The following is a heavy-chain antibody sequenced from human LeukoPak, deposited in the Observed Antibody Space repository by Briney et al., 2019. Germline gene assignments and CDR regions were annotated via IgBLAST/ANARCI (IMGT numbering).Heavy chain of an antibody. Sequence: ASVTVSFTASGYTFTVYGINWVRQATGQGLEWMGWMSPNNGNTGYAQKFQGRVTMTRDTSINTAYMELSSLRSEDTAVYYCASNPPRTGDFNYWGQGALVTVSS. V-gene: IGHV1-8*01. D-gene: IGHD7-27*01. CDR2: MSPNNGNT. CDR1: GYTFTVYG. CDR3: ASNPPRTGDFNY. J-gene: IGHJ4*02.